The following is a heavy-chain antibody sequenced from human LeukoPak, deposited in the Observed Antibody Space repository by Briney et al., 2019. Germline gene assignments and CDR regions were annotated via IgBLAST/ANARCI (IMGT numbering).Heavy chain of an antibody. CDR2: IYYSGST. D-gene: IGHD3-10*01. CDR3: ARSYGSGSYLFDS. V-gene: IGHV4-59*01. CDR1: GGSISSYY. Sequence: PSETLSLTCTVSGGSISSYYWSWIRQPPGKGLEWIGYIYYSGSTNYNPSLKSRVTISVDTSNNQFSLKLRSVTAADTAVYHCARSYGSGSYLFDSWGQRTLVTVSS. J-gene: IGHJ4*02.